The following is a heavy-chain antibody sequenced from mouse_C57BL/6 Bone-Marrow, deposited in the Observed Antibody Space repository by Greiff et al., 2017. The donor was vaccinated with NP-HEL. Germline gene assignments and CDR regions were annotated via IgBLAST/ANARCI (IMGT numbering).Heavy chain of an antibody. CDR1: GFNIKDDY. CDR2: IDPENGDT. Sequence: EVQLQQSGAELVRPGASVKLSCTASGFNIKDDYMHWVKQRPEQGLEWIGWIDPENGDTEYASKFQGKATITADTSSNTAYLQLSSLTSEDTAVYYCTGYYYGSSYDYFDYWGQGTTLTVSS. V-gene: IGHV14-4*01. J-gene: IGHJ2*01. D-gene: IGHD1-1*01. CDR3: TGYYYGSSYDYFDY.